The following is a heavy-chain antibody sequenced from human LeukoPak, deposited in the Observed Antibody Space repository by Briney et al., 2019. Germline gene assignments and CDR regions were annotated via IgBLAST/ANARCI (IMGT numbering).Heavy chain of an antibody. V-gene: IGHV4-34*01. Sequence: SETLSLTCAVYGGSFSGYSWSWIRQSPGKGLEWIGAVNHSGSINYNPSLKSRVTISVDKSKNQFSLKLGSVTAADTAVYYCARDVTGSASDYWGQGTLVTVSS. D-gene: IGHD1-1*01. J-gene: IGHJ4*02. CDR1: GGSFSGYS. CDR2: VNHSGSI. CDR3: ARDVTGSASDY.